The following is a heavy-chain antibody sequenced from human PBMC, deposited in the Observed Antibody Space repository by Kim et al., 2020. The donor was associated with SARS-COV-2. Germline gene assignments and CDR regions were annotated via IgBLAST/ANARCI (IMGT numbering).Heavy chain of an antibody. CDR3: ARGGPRGYYFDY. J-gene: IGHJ4*02. Sequence: NHAQKYKGRVTITAEKSTSTAYMELSSLRSEDTAVYYCARGGPRGYYFDYWGQGTLVTGSS. D-gene: IGHD1-26*01. V-gene: IGHV1-69*04.